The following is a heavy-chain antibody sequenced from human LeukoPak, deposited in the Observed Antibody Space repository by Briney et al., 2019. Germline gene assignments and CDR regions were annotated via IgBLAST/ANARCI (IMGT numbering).Heavy chain of an antibody. CDR2: IWYDGSNK. Sequence: GGSLRLSCAASGFTFSSYGMHWVRQAPGKGLEWVAFIWYDGSNKYYADSVKGRFTISRDNSKNTLYLQMNSLRAEDTAVYYCAEDMDRIAVAGFDYWGQGTLVTVSS. V-gene: IGHV3-30*02. D-gene: IGHD6-19*01. CDR3: AEDMDRIAVAGFDY. CDR1: GFTFSSYG. J-gene: IGHJ4*02.